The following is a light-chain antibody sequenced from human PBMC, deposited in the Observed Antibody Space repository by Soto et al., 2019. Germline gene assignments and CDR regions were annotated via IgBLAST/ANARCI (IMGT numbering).Light chain of an antibody. Sequence: DIQLTQSPSSLSASVGDRVTITCRASQGISNYLAWYQQKPGKVPKLLIYAASTLQSEVTSRFSGSECGTDFTLTNSSLQPKDVATDDDQKYNCGPQTFGQGTKVE. CDR2: AAS. J-gene: IGKJ1*01. V-gene: IGKV1-27*01. CDR3: QKYNCGPQT. CDR1: QGISNY.